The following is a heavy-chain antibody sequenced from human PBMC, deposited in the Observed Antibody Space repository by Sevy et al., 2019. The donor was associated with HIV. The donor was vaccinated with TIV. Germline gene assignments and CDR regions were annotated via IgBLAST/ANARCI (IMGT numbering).Heavy chain of an antibody. CDR1: GFTFSSFF. J-gene: IGHJ6*02. V-gene: IGHV3-7*01. CDR2: IKQDGSEK. CDR3: ARDLTAPYYYYGMDV. Sequence: GGSLRLSCAASGFTFSSFFMSWVRQAPGKGLEWVANIKQDGSEKYYVDSVKGRFTISRDNARNSVYLQMHSLRAEDTGVYYCARDLTAPYYYYGMDVWGQGTMVTVSS. D-gene: IGHD1-20*01.